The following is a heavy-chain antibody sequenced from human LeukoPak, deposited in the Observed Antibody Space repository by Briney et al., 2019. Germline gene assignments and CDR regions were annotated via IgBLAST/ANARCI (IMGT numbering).Heavy chain of an antibody. Sequence: GGSLRLSCAASGFTFSSYAMSWVRQAPGKGLEWVANIKQDGSEKYYVDSVKGRFTISRDNAKNSLYLQMNSLRAEDTAVYYCAKERRGFYMDAWGTGTTVTISS. CDR3: AKERRGFYMDA. J-gene: IGHJ6*03. V-gene: IGHV3-7*01. CDR2: IKQDGSEK. CDR1: GFTFSSYA.